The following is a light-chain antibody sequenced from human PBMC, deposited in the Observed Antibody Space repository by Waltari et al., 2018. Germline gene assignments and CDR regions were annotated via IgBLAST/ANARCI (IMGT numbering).Light chain of an antibody. J-gene: IGKJ1*01. CDR2: GAS. CDR3: LQYKSYPRT. Sequence: DIQMTQSPSSLSASVGDRVTITCRASQGINNHLSWFQQKSGKAPKSLIWGASNLQSGVPSKFSGSGSGTDFTLTSSSLQPEDFATYYCLQYKSYPRTFGQGTKVEIK. V-gene: IGKV1-16*02. CDR1: QGINNH.